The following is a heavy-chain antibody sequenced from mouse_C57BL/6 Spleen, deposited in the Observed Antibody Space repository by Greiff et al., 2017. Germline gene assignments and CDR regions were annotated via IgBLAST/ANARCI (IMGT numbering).Heavy chain of an antibody. V-gene: IGHV1-15*01. J-gene: IGHJ2*01. D-gene: IGHD2-4*01. CDR1: GYTFTDYE. CDR2: IDPETGGT. CDR3: TRISDYDGDY. Sequence: QVQLQQSGAELVRPGASVTLSCKASGYTFTDYEMHWVKQTPVHGLEWIGAIDPETGGTAYNQKFKGKAILTADKSSSKAYMELRSLTSEDSAVYYCTRISDYDGDYWGQGTTLTVSS.